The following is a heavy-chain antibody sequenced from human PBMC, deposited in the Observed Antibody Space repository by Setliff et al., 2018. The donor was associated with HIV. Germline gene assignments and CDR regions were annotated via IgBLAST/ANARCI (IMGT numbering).Heavy chain of an antibody. CDR3: AREPGKIAAADS. J-gene: IGHJ4*02. CDR1: GDSIGFSGYF. D-gene: IGHD6-13*01. V-gene: IGHV4-31*03. Sequence: SETLSLTCTVSGDSIGFSGYFWSWIRQHPGKGLEWIGYIYYSGSTFYNPSLKSRAAISIDTSKNQFFLKLKSVTVADTAVYYCAREPGKIAAADSWGQGTLVTVSS. CDR2: IYYSGST.